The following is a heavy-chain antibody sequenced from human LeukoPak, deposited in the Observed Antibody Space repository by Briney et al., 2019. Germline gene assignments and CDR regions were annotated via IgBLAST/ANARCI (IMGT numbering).Heavy chain of an antibody. V-gene: IGHV4-59*01. CDR2: IYYSGST. D-gene: IGHD3-10*01. J-gene: IGHJ6*03. Sequence: PSETLSLTCTVSGGSISSYYWSWIRQPPGKGLEWIGYIYYSGSTNYNPSLKSRVTISVDTSKNQFSLKLSSVTAADTAVYYCARTYYYGSGSYLYYYYYYMDVWGKGTTVTISS. CDR3: ARTYYYGSGSYLYYYYYYMDV. CDR1: GGSISSYY.